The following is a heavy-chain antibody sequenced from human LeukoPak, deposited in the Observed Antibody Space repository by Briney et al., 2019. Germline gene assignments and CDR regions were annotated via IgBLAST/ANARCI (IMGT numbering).Heavy chain of an antibody. V-gene: IGHV3-23*01. CDR1: GFMFSSYG. CDR3: ARDKDSGAYHDY. D-gene: IGHD3-22*01. CDR2: VSVGGENT. Sequence: PGGSLRLSCAASGFMFSSYGMSWVRQAPGKGLEWVSTVSVGGENTVYADSVEGRFTVSRDNSKNTLYLQMNSLRAEDTAVYYCARDKDSGAYHDYWGQGTLVTVSS. J-gene: IGHJ4*02.